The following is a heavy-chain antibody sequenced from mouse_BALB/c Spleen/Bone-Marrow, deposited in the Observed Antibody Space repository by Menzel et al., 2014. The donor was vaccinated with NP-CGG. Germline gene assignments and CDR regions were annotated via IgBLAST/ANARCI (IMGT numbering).Heavy chain of an antibody. CDR3: ARGGGSSYNYAMDY. CDR1: GDSITSGY. D-gene: IGHD1-1*01. J-gene: IGHJ4*01. Sequence: EVQRVESGPSLVKPSQTLSLTCSVTGDSITSGYWNWIRKFPGNKLEYMGYISYSGSTYCNPSLKSRISITRDTSKNQYYLQLNSVTTEDTATYYCARGGGSSYNYAMDYWGQGTSVTVSS. CDR2: ISYSGST. V-gene: IGHV3-8*02.